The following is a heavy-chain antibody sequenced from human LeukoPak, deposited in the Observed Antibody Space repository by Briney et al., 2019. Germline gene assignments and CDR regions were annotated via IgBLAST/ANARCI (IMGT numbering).Heavy chain of an antibody. CDR3: AKTGYSSLGAFDI. CDR2: IRYDGSNK. J-gene: IGHJ3*02. V-gene: IGHV3-30*02. D-gene: IGHD6-19*01. CDR1: GFTFSSYG. Sequence: GGSLRLSCAASGFTFSSYGMHWVRQAPGKGLGWVAFIRYDGSNKYYADSVKGRFTISRDNSKNTLYLQMNSLRAEDTAVYYCAKTGYSSLGAFDIWGQGTMVTVSS.